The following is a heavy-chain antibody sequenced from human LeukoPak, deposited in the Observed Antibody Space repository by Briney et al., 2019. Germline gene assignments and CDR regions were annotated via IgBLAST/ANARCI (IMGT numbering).Heavy chain of an antibody. CDR2: IIPFFATA. D-gene: IGHD3-10*01. CDR1: GGTFSTSA. V-gene: IGHV1-69*05. J-gene: IGHJ4*02. CDR3: ARAPNYSGSGSPFWEV. Sequence: ASVKVSCKASGGTFSTSAFSWVRQAPGQGLEWMGGIIPFFATANYAQKFQGRVSITTDASTSTAYMEVSSLRSEDAAVYYCARAPNYSGSGSPFWEVWGQGTLVTVSS.